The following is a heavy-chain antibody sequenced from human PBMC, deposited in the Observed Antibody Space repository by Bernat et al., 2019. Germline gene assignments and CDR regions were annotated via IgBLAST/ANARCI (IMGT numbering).Heavy chain of an antibody. D-gene: IGHD3-22*01. CDR3: AKTDSSGYWERTPPDF. CDR1: GFTFNIYG. V-gene: IGHV3-30*18. CDR2: ISYDGSNH. Sequence: QVQLVESGGGVVQPGRSLRLSCAASGFTFNIYGMHWVRQAPGKGLEWVAVISYDGSNHYYADFVKGRFTISRDKSKNTLYLQMNSLRAEDTAMYYCAKTDSSGYWERTPPDFWGQGTLVTVSS. J-gene: IGHJ4*02.